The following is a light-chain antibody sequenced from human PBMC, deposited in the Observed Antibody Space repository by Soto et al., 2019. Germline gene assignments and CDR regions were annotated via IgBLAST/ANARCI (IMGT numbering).Light chain of an antibody. CDR1: QGISSY. J-gene: IGKJ2*01. CDR3: QQYYSYPYT. V-gene: IGKV1-8*01. CDR2: AAS. Sequence: AIRMTQSPSSFSASTGDRVTITCRASQGISSYLAWYQQKPGKAPKLLIYAASTLQSGVPSRFGGSGSGTDFTLTISCLQSEDFATYYCQQYYSYPYTFGQGT.